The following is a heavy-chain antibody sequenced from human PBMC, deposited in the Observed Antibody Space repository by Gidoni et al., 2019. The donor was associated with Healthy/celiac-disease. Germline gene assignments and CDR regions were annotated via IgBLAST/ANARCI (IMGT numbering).Heavy chain of an antibody. Sequence: EVQLVQSGAEVTKPGESLKISCKGSGYSFTSYWIGWVRQMPGKGLEWMGIIYPGDSDTRYSPSFQGQVTISADKSISTAYLQWSSLKASDTAMYYCARLGGIVVVPAATDWFDPWGQGTLVTVSS. CDR2: IYPGDSDT. CDR3: ARLGGIVVVPAATDWFDP. V-gene: IGHV5-51*03. J-gene: IGHJ5*02. CDR1: GYSFTSYW. D-gene: IGHD2-2*01.